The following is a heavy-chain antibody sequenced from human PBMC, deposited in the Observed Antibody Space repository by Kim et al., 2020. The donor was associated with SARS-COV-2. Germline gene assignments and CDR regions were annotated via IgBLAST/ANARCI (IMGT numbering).Heavy chain of an antibody. D-gene: IGHD3-10*01. V-gene: IGHV3-7*01. J-gene: IGHJ4*02. CDR3: AALDTVQVPGGI. Sequence: YVGSVNGRFTMSRDNAKNSLYLQRSSLRTEDTAIYYCAALDTVQVPGGIWGQGTLVTVSS.